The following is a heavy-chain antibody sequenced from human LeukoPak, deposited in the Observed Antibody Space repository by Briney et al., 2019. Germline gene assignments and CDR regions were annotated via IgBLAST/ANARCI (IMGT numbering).Heavy chain of an antibody. CDR1: GGSFSGYY. CDR2: INHSGST. J-gene: IGHJ5*02. D-gene: IGHD6-13*01. V-gene: IGHV4-34*09. CDR3: AREGAAAGNPSQNWFDP. Sequence: PSETLSLTCAVYGGSFSGYYWSWIRQPPGKGLEWIGEINHSGSTYYNPSLKSRVTISVDTSKNQFSLKLSSVTAADTAVYYCAREGAAAGNPSQNWFDPWGQGTLVTVSS.